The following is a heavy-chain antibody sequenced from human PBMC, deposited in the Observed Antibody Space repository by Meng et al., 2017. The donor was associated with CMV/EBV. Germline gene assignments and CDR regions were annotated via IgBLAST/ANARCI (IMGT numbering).Heavy chain of an antibody. D-gene: IGHD6-13*01. CDR1: GFTFSSYA. V-gene: IGHV3-30-3*01. CDR2: ISYDGSNK. J-gene: IGHJ5*02. Sequence: GGSLRLSCAASGFTFSSYAMHWVRQAPGKGLEWVAVISYDGSNKYYADSVKGRFTISRDNSKNTLYLQMNSLRAEDTAVYYCARASRAAALTKYNWFDPWGQGTLVTVS. CDR3: ARASRAAALTKYNWFDP.